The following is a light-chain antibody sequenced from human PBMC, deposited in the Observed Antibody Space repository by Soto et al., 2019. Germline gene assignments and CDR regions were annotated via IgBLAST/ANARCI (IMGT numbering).Light chain of an antibody. CDR2: LGS. J-gene: IGKJ4*01. Sequence: DIVMTQSPLSLPVTPGEPASISCRSSQSLLHSNEYNYLDWYLQKAGQSPQLLIYLGSNRASGVPDRFSGSGSGTDFTLKISRVEAEDVGVYYCMQALQTPITFGGGTKVEIK. V-gene: IGKV2-28*01. CDR3: MQALQTPIT. CDR1: QSLLHSNEYNY.